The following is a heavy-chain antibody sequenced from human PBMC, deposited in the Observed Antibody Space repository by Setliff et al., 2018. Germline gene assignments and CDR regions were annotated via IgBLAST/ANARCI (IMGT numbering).Heavy chain of an antibody. J-gene: IGHJ3*02. CDR2: IYPADSDT. Sequence: GESLKISCKGSGYTFTNYWIAWVRQMPGKGLEYMGLIYPADSDTAHSPSFQGQVTISADKSINTAYLQWSSLKASDTAIYYCARVGPLTDDAFDIWGQGTMVTVSS. D-gene: IGHD1-26*01. CDR3: ARVGPLTDDAFDI. CDR1: GYTFTNYW. V-gene: IGHV5-51*01.